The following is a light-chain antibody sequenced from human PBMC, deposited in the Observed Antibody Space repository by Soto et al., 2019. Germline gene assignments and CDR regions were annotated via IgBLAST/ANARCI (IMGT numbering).Light chain of an antibody. CDR1: QSITSW. Sequence: DIQMTQSPSTLSSYVGDRVTITCRASQSITSWLAWYQQRPGKAPNLLNYGASSLESGVPSRFSGSGSGTEFILTISSLQPDDFATYYCQQYDSMVTFGQGTKVDIK. CDR2: GAS. J-gene: IGKJ1*01. CDR3: QQYDSMVT. V-gene: IGKV1-5*01.